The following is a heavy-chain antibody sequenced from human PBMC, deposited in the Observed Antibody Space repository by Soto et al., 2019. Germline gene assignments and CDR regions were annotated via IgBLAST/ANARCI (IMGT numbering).Heavy chain of an antibody. J-gene: IGHJ6*02. CDR2: IYHSGST. CDR1: GGSISNINW. Sequence: SETLSLTCAVSGGSISNINWWSWVRQPPGKGLEWIGEIYHSGSTNYNPSLKSRVSISVDKSKNHFSLKLTSVTAADTAVYYCARVRGDYYYGMDVWGQGTTVTVSS. V-gene: IGHV4-4*02. CDR3: ARVRGDYYYGMDV.